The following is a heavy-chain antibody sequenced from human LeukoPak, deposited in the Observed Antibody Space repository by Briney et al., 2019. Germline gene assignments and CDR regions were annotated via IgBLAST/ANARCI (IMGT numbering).Heavy chain of an antibody. CDR1: GYTFTGYY. J-gene: IGHJ3*02. D-gene: IGHD5-24*01. Sequence: ASVKVSCKASGYTFTGYYMHWVRQAPGQGLEWMGWINANSGGTNYAQKFQGRVTMTRDTSISTAYMELSRLRSDDTAVYYCARYNVEMATTKAFDIWGQGTMVTVSS. V-gene: IGHV1-2*02. CDR2: INANSGGT. CDR3: ARYNVEMATTKAFDI.